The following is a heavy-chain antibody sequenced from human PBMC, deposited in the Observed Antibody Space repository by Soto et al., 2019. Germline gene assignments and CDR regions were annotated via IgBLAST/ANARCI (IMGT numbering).Heavy chain of an antibody. Sequence: VSCKASGGTFSSYAISWVRQAPGQGLEWMGGIIPIFGTANYAQKFQGRVTITADESTSTAYMELSSLRSEDTAVYYCARDSCSGGSCYNFDYWGQGTLVTVSS. CDR2: IIPIFGTA. J-gene: IGHJ4*02. V-gene: IGHV1-69*01. CDR1: GGTFSSYA. D-gene: IGHD2-15*01. CDR3: ARDSCSGGSCYNFDY.